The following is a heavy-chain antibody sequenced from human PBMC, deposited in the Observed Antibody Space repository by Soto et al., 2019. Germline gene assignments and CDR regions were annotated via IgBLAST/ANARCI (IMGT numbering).Heavy chain of an antibody. CDR2: IYPGDSDT. D-gene: IGHD4-17*01. J-gene: IGHJ3*02. CDR3: ARQDYAANDDFAI. V-gene: IGHV5-51*01. Sequence: PGDSLKISCKGSGYSFTSYWIGLVRQLPGKGLEWMGIIYPGDSDTRYSPSFQGQVTISADKSLSTAYLQWSSLKASDTAMYYWARQDYAANDDFAIWGQGTMVTVS. CDR1: GYSFTSYW.